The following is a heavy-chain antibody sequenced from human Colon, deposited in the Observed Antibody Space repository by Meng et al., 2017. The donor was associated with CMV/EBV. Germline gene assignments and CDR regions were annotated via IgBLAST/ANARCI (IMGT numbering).Heavy chain of an antibody. D-gene: IGHD6-19*01. V-gene: IGHV3-23*03. CDR3: TKEDSSGWYRTFES. Sequence: GESLKISCATSGFTFSNFAMSWVRQAPGKGPKWISVIYADGRSTNYADSVKGRLTISRDNAQKTLYLQMNSLTAEDTALYYCTKEDSSGWYRTFESWGQGTLVTVSS. CDR2: IYADGRST. J-gene: IGHJ4*02. CDR1: GFTFSNFA.